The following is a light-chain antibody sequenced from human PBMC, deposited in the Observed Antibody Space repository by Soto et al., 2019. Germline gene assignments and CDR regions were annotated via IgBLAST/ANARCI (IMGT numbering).Light chain of an antibody. Sequence: DIQMTQSPSTLSASVGDRVTITCRASQTVGSWLAWYQQKPGPAPKFLIYDASTLESGVPSRFSGSGSGTEFTLTISSLQPDDFATYYCQQYDSYPLTFGGGTKVEIK. CDR1: QTVGSW. CDR2: DAS. CDR3: QQYDSYPLT. J-gene: IGKJ4*01. V-gene: IGKV1-5*01.